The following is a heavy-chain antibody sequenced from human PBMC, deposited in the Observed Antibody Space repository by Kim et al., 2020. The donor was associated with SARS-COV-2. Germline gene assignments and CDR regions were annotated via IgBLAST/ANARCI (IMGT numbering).Heavy chain of an antibody. Sequence: SETLSLTCTVSGDSISSSRNYWAWIRQPPGKGLEWIGSVYFSGTANYNPSLKSRVSMSVDTSKNRFSLRLTSVTAADTAVYYCARPARRYSSSSDFDHWGQGILVTVSS. CDR1: GDSISSSRNY. J-gene: IGHJ4*02. CDR2: VYFSGTA. CDR3: ARPARRYSSSSDFDH. V-gene: IGHV4-39*02. D-gene: IGHD6-6*01.